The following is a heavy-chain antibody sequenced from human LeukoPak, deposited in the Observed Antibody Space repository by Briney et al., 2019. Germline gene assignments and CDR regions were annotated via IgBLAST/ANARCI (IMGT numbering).Heavy chain of an antibody. CDR2: INPNSGGT. Sequence: ASVKVSCKASGYTFTGYYMHWVRQAPGQGLEWMGWINPNSGGTNYAQKFQGRVTMTRDTSISTAYMELSRLRSDDTAVYYCARDTTSSWYEGGYYYYMDVWGKGTTVTVSS. V-gene: IGHV1-2*02. J-gene: IGHJ6*03. CDR1: GYTFTGYY. CDR3: ARDTTSSWYEGGYYYYMDV. D-gene: IGHD6-13*01.